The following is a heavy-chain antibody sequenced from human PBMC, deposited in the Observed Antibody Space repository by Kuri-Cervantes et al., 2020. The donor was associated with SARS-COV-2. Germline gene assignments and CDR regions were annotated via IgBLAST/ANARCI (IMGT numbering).Heavy chain of an antibody. CDR3: ARDLGLVHPFDI. V-gene: IGHV3-30*02. D-gene: IGHD3/OR15-3a*01. CDR1: GFTFSSYS. J-gene: IGHJ3*02. Sequence: GGSLRLSCAASGFTFSSYSMNWVRQGPGKGLEWVAVIRDDGSNKYYADSVKGRFTISRDNSKNTLYLQMNSLIAEDTAVYYCARDLGLVHPFDIWGQGTMVTVSS. CDR2: IRDDGSNK.